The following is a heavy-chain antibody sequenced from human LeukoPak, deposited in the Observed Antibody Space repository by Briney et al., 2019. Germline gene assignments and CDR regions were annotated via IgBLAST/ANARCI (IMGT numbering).Heavy chain of an antibody. V-gene: IGHV3-23*01. D-gene: IGHD2-2*02. CDR2: ISGSGGST. J-gene: IGHJ6*02. CDR3: GYCSSTSCYKGWPSVYYGMDV. Sequence: PSETLSLTCAVYGGSFSGYYWSWIRRPPGKGLEWVSAISGSGGSTYYADSVKGRFTISRDNSKNTLYLQMNSLRAEDTAVYYAGYCSSTSCYKGWPSVYYGMDVWGQGTTVTVSS. CDR1: GGSFSGYY.